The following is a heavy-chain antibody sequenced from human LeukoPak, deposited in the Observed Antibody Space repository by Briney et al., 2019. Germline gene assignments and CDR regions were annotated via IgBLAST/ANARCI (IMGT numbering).Heavy chain of an antibody. Sequence: GGSLRLSCAASGFIFNNYGLIWFRQAPGKGLEWVSAISNDGGGTQYADFVEGRFTISRDNSKNTLFLQMSSLRAEDTALYYCAKADDPDAFDIWGQGTMVTVSS. D-gene: IGHD3-16*01. J-gene: IGHJ3*02. V-gene: IGHV3-23*01. CDR2: ISNDGGGT. CDR1: GFIFNNYG. CDR3: AKADDPDAFDI.